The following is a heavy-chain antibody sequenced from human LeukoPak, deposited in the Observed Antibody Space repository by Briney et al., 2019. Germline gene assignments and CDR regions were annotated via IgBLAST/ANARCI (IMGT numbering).Heavy chain of an antibody. J-gene: IGHJ4*02. CDR1: GFTFSNYW. CDR2: INKDGSEI. Sequence: GGSLRLSCAASGFTFSNYWMSWVRQAPGKGLEWVAHINKDGSEIYYVDSVKGRFTISRDNAKSSLSLQMDSLRVEDTAVYYCARDKVTYWGQGILVTVSS. V-gene: IGHV3-7*01. CDR3: ARDKVTY.